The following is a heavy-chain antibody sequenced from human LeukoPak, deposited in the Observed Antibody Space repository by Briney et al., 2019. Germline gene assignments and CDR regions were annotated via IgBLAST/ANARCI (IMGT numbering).Heavy chain of an antibody. Sequence: GASVKVSCKASGYTFTSYAMNWVRQAPGQGLEWMGWINTNTGNPTYAQGFTGRFVFSLDTSVSTAYLQISSLKAEDTAVYYCARAVGYYDSSGYFYGPGAFDIWGQGTMVTVSS. CDR3: ARAVGYYDSSGYFYGPGAFDI. CDR1: GYTFTSYA. CDR2: INTNTGNP. V-gene: IGHV7-4-1*02. D-gene: IGHD3-22*01. J-gene: IGHJ3*02.